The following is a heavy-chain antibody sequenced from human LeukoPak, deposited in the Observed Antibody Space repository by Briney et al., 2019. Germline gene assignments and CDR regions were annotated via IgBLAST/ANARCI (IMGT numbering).Heavy chain of an antibody. D-gene: IGHD5-12*01. CDR2: IKADGSES. V-gene: IGHV3-7*04. Sequence: PGGSLRLSCAASGFTFRSHWMTWVRQAPGKGLEWVANIKADGSESYYVDSVMGRFSISRDNAKNSLYLQMNSLRAEDTAVYYCARANIVATYFDYWGQGTLVTVSS. CDR1: GFTFRSHW. CDR3: ARANIVATYFDY. J-gene: IGHJ4*02.